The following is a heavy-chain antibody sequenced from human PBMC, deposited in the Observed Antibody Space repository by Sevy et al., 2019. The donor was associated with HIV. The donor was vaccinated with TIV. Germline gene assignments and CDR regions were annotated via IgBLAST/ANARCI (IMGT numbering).Heavy chain of an antibody. D-gene: IGHD2-2*02. Sequence: GGSLRLSCAASGFTSSTYAMHWVRQAPGKGLEWVALISYDGSNNYYTGSVKGRFTVSRDNSKNTLYLQMNSLRAEETAAYYCARAGYCSTTSCYRGLGALDIWGQGTMVTVSS. J-gene: IGHJ3*02. CDR1: GFTSSTYA. CDR3: ARAGYCSTTSCYRGLGALDI. V-gene: IGHV3-30-3*01. CDR2: ISYDGSNN.